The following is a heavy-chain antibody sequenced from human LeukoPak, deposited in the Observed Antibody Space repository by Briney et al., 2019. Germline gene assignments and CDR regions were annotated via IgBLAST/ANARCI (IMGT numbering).Heavy chain of an antibody. Sequence: ASVKVSCKASGYRYTSYGITWVRQAPGQGLEWMGWISAYNGKTDYAQRFQGRATMTTDSSTSTAYMELRSLRSDDTAVYYCARPLVVYGLGYDAFDIWGQGTMVTVSS. V-gene: IGHV1-18*01. CDR2: ISAYNGKT. D-gene: IGHD2-8*02. CDR1: GYRYTSYG. J-gene: IGHJ3*02. CDR3: ARPLVVYGLGYDAFDI.